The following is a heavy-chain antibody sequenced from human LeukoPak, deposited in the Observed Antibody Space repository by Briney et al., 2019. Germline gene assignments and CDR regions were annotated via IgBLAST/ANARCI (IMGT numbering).Heavy chain of an antibody. J-gene: IGHJ3*02. CDR3: ARGQRPQRITMVRGPSGAFDI. D-gene: IGHD3-10*01. V-gene: IGHV4-34*01. Sequence: PSETLSLTCAVYGGSFSGYYWSWIRQPPGKGLEWIGEINHSGSTNYNPSLKSRVTISVDTSKNQFSLKLSSVTAADTAVYYCARGQRPQRITMVRGPSGAFDIWGQGTMVTVSS. CDR1: GGSFSGYY. CDR2: INHSGST.